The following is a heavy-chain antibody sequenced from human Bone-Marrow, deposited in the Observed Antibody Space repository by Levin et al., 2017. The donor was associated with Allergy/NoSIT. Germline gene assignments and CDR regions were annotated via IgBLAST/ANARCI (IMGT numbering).Heavy chain of an antibody. CDR3: GRHDLGHIGYHYVDF. J-gene: IGHJ4*02. D-gene: IGHD2-2*01. CDR2: ILPGDSDP. CDR1: GYIFRNYW. Sequence: GESLKISCKVSGYIFRNYWIGWVRQTPGKGLEWMGIILPGDSDPKYNTSFQGQVTISVDESINTAYLQWTSLTASDTAMYYCGRHDLGHIGYHYVDFWGQGTLVTVSS. V-gene: IGHV5-51*01.